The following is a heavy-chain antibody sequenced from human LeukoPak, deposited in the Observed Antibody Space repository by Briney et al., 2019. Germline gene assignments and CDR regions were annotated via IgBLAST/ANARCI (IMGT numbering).Heavy chain of an antibody. CDR1: GYTFSGYY. J-gene: IGHJ3*02. V-gene: IGHV1-18*04. CDR3: LRDLVQDYSSSWYDAFDM. D-gene: IGHD6-13*01. Sequence: ASVKVSCKPSGYTFSGYYMHRVRQAPAQRLECIGWISAYNGNTNYAQTLQHRATINTDTSTNTAYMDATSLSSDDAPVHYLLRDLVQDYSSSWYDAFDMWGQGRMVTVSS. CDR2: ISAYNGNT.